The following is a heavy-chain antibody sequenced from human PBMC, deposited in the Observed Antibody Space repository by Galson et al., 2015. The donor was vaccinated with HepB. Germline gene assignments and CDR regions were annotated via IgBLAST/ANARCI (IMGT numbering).Heavy chain of an antibody. CDR3: ARDSTSSWDYYYYYGMDV. CDR1: GFTFSSYS. CDR2: ISSSSSTI. V-gene: IGHV3-48*01. D-gene: IGHD6-13*01. J-gene: IGHJ6*02. Sequence: SLRLSCAASGFTFSSYSMNWVRQAPGKGLEWVSYISSSSSTIYYADSVKGRFTISRDNAKNSLYLQMNSLRAEDTAVYYCARDSTSSWDYYYYYGMDVWGQGTTVTVSS.